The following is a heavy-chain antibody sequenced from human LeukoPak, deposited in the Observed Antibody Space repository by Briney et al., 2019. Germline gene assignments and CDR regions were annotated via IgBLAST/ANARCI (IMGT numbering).Heavy chain of an antibody. CDR3: AKQLGYCSSGSCYFPY. D-gene: IGHD2-15*01. CDR2: IYSGGST. Sequence: GALRLSCAASGFTVSSNYMSWVRQAPGKGLEWVSVIYSGGSTYYADSVKGRFTISRDNSKNTLYLQMNSLRAEDTAVYYCAKQLGYCSSGSCYFPYWGQGTLVTVSS. J-gene: IGHJ4*02. V-gene: IGHV3-53*01. CDR1: GFTVSSNY.